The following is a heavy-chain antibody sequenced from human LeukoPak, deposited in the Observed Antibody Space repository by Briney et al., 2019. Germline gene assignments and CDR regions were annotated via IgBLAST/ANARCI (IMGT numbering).Heavy chain of an antibody. CDR3: ARPMRQQWLASSFDY. CDR1: GYTFTRYY. D-gene: IGHD6-19*01. V-gene: IGHV1-2*02. CDR2: INPNSGGT. J-gene: IGHJ4*02. Sequence: ASVTVSFKASGYTFTRYYMHWVRQAPGQGLEWMGWINPNSGGTNYAQKFQGRVTMTRDTSISTVYMELSRLRSDDTAVYYCARPMRQQWLASSFDYWGQGTLVTVSS.